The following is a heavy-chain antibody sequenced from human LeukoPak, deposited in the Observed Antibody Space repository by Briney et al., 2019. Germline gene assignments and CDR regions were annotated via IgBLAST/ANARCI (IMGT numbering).Heavy chain of an antibody. Sequence: PGGSLRLSCAASGFTFSSYATHWVRQAPGKGLEWVAVISYDGSNKYYADSVKGRFTISRDNSKNTLYLQMNSLRAEDTAVYYCARDRRQYYYDSSGYYPGGYWGQGTLVTVSS. CDR2: ISYDGSNK. CDR1: GFTFSSYA. D-gene: IGHD3-22*01. CDR3: ARDRRQYYYDSSGYYPGGY. V-gene: IGHV3-30*01. J-gene: IGHJ4*02.